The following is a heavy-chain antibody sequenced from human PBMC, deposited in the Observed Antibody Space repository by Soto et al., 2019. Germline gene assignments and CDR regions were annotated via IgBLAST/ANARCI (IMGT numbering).Heavy chain of an antibody. V-gene: IGHV3-73*01. CDR3: TRHAGGQVEHSFYYYCLDV. CDR1: GFPLSDSA. J-gene: IGHJ6*03. D-gene: IGHD2-15*01. Sequence: EVQLVESGGGLVQPGGSLKLACLASGFPLSDSAIHWVRKASGKGLEWVGRIRSRTNNYATTYGAPVRGRFTLSRADSKNTAYLHMNNLESEDAALYYCTRHAGGQVEHSFYYYCLDVWGKGTTVSV. CDR2: IRSRTNNYAT.